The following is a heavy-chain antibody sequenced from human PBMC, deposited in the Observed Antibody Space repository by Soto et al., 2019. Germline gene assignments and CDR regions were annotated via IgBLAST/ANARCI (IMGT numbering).Heavy chain of an antibody. CDR2: ISTYNGKT. V-gene: IGHV1-18*04. D-gene: IGHD2-2*01. Sequence: ASVKVSCKASGYTFTSHTISWVRQAPGQGLEWMGWISTYNGKTNYAQTLQGRVTMTTDTSTRTAYMELKSLRSDDTAVYYCARVRGDNILVVEAAPDYWGQGTLVTVSS. J-gene: IGHJ4*02. CDR1: GYTFTSHT. CDR3: ARVRGDNILVVEAAPDY.